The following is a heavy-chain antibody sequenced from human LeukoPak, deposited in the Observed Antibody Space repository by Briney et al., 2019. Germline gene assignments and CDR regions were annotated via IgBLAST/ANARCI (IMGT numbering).Heavy chain of an antibody. Sequence: GGSLRLSCAASGFTFSNYWMSWVRQTPGKGLEWVANIKQDGSEKYYVDSVKGRFTISRDNAKNSLYLQMNSLRAEDTAVYYCARDLHIYGSHEGFDYWGQGTLVTVSS. CDR1: GFTFSNYW. V-gene: IGHV3-7*01. CDR2: IKQDGSEK. D-gene: IGHD6-13*01. J-gene: IGHJ4*02. CDR3: ARDLHIYGSHEGFDY.